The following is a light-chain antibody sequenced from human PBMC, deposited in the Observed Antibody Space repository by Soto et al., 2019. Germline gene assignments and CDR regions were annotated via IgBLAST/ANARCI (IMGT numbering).Light chain of an antibody. J-gene: IGKJ1*01. CDR1: QSISSW. V-gene: IGKV1-5*03. CDR3: QQYNDNWT. Sequence: DIQMTQSPSTLSPSVGATVTITCRASQSISSWLAWYQQKPGTAPKLLIYKASTLQSGVPSRFSGSGSGTEFTLTISSLQPDDSATYYCQQYNDNWTFGQGTKVEIK. CDR2: KAS.